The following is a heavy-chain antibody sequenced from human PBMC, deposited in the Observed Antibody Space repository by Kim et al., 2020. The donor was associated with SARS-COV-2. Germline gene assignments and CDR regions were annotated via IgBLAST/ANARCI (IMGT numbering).Heavy chain of an antibody. V-gene: IGHV4-39*07. CDR2: IYYSGST. CDR1: GGSISSSSYY. D-gene: IGHD2-21*02. J-gene: IGHJ6*02. Sequence: SETLSLTCTVSGGSISSSSYYWGWIRQPPGKGLEWIGSIYYSGSTYYNPSLKSRVTISVDTSKNQFSLKLSSVTAADTAVYYCARLVVVVTFYGMDVWGQGTPVTVSS. CDR3: ARLVVVVTFYGMDV.